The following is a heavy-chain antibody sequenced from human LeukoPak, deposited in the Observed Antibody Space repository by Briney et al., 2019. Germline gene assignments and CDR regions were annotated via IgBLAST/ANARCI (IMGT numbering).Heavy chain of an antibody. V-gene: IGHV4-39*01. CDR2: IYYRGST. CDR3: ARHGLLGWVPRSYHYMDV. J-gene: IGHJ6*03. D-gene: IGHD7-27*01. CDR1: GGSISSSSCY. Sequence: SETLSLTCTVSGGSISSSSCYWGWIRQPPGKGLEWIGSIYYRGSTYYNPSLKSRVTISVDTSKNQFSLKLSSVTAADTAVYYCARHGLLGWVPRSYHYMDVWGKGTTVTVSS.